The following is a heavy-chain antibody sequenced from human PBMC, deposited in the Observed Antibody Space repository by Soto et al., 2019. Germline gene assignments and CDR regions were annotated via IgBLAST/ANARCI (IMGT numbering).Heavy chain of an antibody. CDR2: ISYDGSNK. J-gene: IGHJ4*02. Sequence: QVQLVESGGGVVQPGRSLRLSCAASGFTFSSYAMHWVRQAPGKGLEWVAVISYDGSNKYYADSVKGRFTISRDNSKNTLYLQMNSLRAEDTAVYYCARDHGAWQWLMVGQTGTDYWGQGTLVTVCS. D-gene: IGHD6-19*01. CDR1: GFTFSSYA. V-gene: IGHV3-30-3*01. CDR3: ARDHGAWQWLMVGQTGTDY.